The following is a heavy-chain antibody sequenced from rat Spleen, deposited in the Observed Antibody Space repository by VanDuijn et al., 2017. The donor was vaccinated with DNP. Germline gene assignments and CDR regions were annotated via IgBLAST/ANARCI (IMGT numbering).Heavy chain of an antibody. D-gene: IGHD1-1*01. J-gene: IGHJ4*01. CDR2: ISYGGST. Sequence: EVQLQESGPGLVKPSQSPSLTCSVTGYSITSNYWGWVGKSPGSEMEWIGHISYGGSTRYNQSLKSQISITRDTSKNQFFMQLNSLTTEDTATYYCARLRLEWEVRAMDAWGQGTSVTVSS. CDR1: GYSITSNY. V-gene: IGHV3-1*01. CDR3: ARLRLEWEVRAMDA.